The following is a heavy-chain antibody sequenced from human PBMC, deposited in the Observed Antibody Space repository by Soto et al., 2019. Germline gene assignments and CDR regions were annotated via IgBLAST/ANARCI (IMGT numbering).Heavy chain of an antibody. CDR1: GGTFSSYT. Sequence: SVKVSCKASGGTFSSYTISWVRQAPGQGLEWMGRIIPILGIANYAQKFQGRVTITADKSTSTAYMELSSLRSEDTAVYYCAREGYCSGGSCSRPNWFDPWGQGTLVTVSS. D-gene: IGHD2-15*01. J-gene: IGHJ5*02. CDR3: AREGYCSGGSCSRPNWFDP. V-gene: IGHV1-69*04. CDR2: IIPILGIA.